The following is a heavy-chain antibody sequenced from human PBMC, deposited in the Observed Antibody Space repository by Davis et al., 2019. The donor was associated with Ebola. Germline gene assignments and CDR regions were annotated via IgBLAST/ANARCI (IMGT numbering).Heavy chain of an antibody. CDR3: ARETQYSGSYYRWFDP. D-gene: IGHD1-26*01. V-gene: IGHV3-30-3*01. CDR2: ISYDGSNK. CDR1: GFTFSSYA. Sequence: GESLKISCAASGFTFSSYAMHWVRQAPGKGLEWVAVISYDGSNKYYADSVKGRFTISRDNSKNTLYLQMNSLRAEDTAVYYCARETQYSGSYYRWFDPWGQGTLVTVSS. J-gene: IGHJ5*02.